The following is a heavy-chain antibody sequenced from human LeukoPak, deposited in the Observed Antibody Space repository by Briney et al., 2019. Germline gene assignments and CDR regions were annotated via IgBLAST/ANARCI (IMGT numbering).Heavy chain of an antibody. Sequence: GGSLRLSCAASGFTFSTYAMHWVRQAPGKGLESVSGITSNGGSTYYANSVKGRFTISRDNSKRTLYLQMGSLRAEDMAVYYCARDYQGWFDPWGQGTLVTVSS. CDR1: GFTFSTYA. CDR3: ARDYQGWFDP. CDR2: ITSNGGST. V-gene: IGHV3-64*01. D-gene: IGHD3-16*02. J-gene: IGHJ5*02.